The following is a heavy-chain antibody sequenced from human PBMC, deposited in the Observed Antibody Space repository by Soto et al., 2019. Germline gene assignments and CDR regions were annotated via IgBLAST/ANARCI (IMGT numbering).Heavy chain of an antibody. D-gene: IGHD3-9*01. Sequence: LXLSGAASGFPFDAYTMHWVRQGPGKGPQWISLISWDFGRILYSDSVKGRFTISRDNSKNSLYLQMSVLTTEDTALYYCARDSYDVLTGHKRYFDSWGQGTLVTVYS. V-gene: IGHV3-43*01. CDR3: ARDSYDVLTGHKRYFDS. J-gene: IGHJ4*02. CDR1: GFPFDAYT. CDR2: ISWDFGRI.